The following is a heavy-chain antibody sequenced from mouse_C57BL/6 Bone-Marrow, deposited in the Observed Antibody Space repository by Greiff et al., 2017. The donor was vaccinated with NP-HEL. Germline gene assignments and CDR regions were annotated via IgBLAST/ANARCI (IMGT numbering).Heavy chain of an antibody. CDR2: ISSGGSYT. V-gene: IGHV5-6*01. CDR1: GFTFSSYG. D-gene: IGHD1-1*01. CDR3: ARHLSGSSYGNY. J-gene: IGHJ2*01. Sequence: EVQGVESGGDLVKPGGSLKLSCAASGFTFSSYGMSWVRQTPDKRLEWVATISSGGSYTYYPDSVKGRFTISRDNAKNTLYLQMSSLKSEDTAMYYCARHLSGSSYGNYWGQGTTLTVSS.